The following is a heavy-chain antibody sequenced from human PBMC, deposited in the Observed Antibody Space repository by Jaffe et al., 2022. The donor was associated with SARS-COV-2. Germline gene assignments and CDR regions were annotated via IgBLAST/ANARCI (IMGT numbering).Heavy chain of an antibody. CDR2: INHSGSA. D-gene: IGHD2-15*01. CDR1: NGSLSGYY. J-gene: IGHJ4*02. Sequence: QVQLQQWGAGLLKPSETLSLTCGVYNGSLSGYYWSWIRQSPGKGLEWIGEINHSGSAKSNPSLKSRVSIFVAASQNQISLELISVTAADTAVYYCARGRTPGYLSEATSYTGGFYFFDYWDQGKLVTVSS. CDR3: ARGRTPGYLSEATSYTGGFYFFDY. V-gene: IGHV4-34*01.